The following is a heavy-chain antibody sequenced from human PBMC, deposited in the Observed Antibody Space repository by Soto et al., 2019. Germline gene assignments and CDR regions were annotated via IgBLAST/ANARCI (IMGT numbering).Heavy chain of an antibody. CDR1: GGSISSSSYY. J-gene: IGHJ4*02. CDR2: IYYSGST. Sequence: SETLSLTCTVSGGSISSSSYYWGWIRQPPGKGLEWIGNIYYSGSTFYNPSLKTRLAMSADTSKNQFSVRLRSVTAADTAVYYCARDRAHFYESSGRLDLWGQGMLVTVSS. CDR3: ARDRAHFYESSGRLDL. D-gene: IGHD3-22*01. V-gene: IGHV4-39*07.